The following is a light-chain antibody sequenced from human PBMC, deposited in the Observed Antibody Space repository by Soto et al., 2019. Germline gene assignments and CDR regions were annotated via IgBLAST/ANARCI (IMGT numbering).Light chain of an antibody. CDR1: QSVSNN. Sequence: EIVLSQSPGTLSLSPGERATLSCRASQSVSNNYLAWYQQKPSQSPRLLIYGASTRATGIPARFSGSGSGTEFTLTISRLQPDDFATYYCQHYNSYSEAFGQGTKVDIK. J-gene: IGKJ1*01. CDR2: GAS. CDR3: QHYNSYSEA. V-gene: IGKV3-15*01.